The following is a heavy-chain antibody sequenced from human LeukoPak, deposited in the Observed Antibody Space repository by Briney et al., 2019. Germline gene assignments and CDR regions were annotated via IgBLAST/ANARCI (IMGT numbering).Heavy chain of an antibody. Sequence: GGSLRLSGAASGFTFSSYWMSWVGQAPGKGLEGVANIKLDGSEKDYVDSVKGRFTITRDNAKNSLYLQMNSLRAEDTAVYNCARDCSSTSCTPFDYWGQGTLVTVSS. CDR3: ARDCSSTSCTPFDY. CDR1: GFTFSSYW. CDR2: IKLDGSEK. V-gene: IGHV3-7*01. J-gene: IGHJ4*02. D-gene: IGHD2-2*01.